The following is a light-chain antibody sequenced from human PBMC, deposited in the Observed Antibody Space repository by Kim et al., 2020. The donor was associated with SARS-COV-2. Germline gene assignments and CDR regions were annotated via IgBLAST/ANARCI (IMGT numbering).Light chain of an antibody. V-gene: IGLV1-40*01. CDR3: QSYDSSLGVV. CDR2: GNS. Sequence: QLVLTQPPSVSGAPGQRVTISCTGSSSNIGAGYDVHWYQQLPGTAPKLLIYGNSNRPSGVPDRFSGSKSGTSASLAITGLQAEDEADYYCQSYDSSLGVVFGGGTQLTVL. CDR1: SSNIGAGYD. J-gene: IGLJ2*01.